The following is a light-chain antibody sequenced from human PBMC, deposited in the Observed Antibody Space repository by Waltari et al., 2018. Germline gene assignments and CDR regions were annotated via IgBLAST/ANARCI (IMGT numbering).Light chain of an antibody. CDR2: KVS. CDR1: QSLVHSDGDTY. J-gene: IGKJ2*01. Sequence: VVLTQSPLSLPVTLGQPASISCRSSQSLVHSDGDTYLNWFLQRPGQSPRRLIYKVSNWDSGVPDRFSGSGSGSDFTLKISRVEAEDVGVYYCMQGTHWPYTFGQGTKLEIK. CDR3: MQGTHWPYT. V-gene: IGKV2-30*02.